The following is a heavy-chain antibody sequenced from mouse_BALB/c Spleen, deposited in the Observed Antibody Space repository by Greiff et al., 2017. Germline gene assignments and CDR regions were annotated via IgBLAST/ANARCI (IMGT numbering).Heavy chain of an antibody. J-gene: IGHJ4*01. D-gene: IGHD1-1*01. CDR3: ARGHVYYYGSSYAMDY. CDR2: ISSGGST. V-gene: IGHV5-6-5*01. CDR1: GFTFSSYA. Sequence: DVMLVESGGGLVKPGGSLKLSCAASGFTFSSYAMSWVRQTPEKRLEWVASISSGGSTYYPDSVKGRFTISRDNARNILYLQMSSLRSEDTAMYYCARGHVYYYGSSYAMDYWGQGTSVTVSS.